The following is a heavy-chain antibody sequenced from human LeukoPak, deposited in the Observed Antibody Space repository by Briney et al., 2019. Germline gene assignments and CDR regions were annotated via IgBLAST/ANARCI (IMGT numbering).Heavy chain of an antibody. D-gene: IGHD3-3*01. CDR2: IRYDGSNK. Sequence: GGSLRLSCAASGFTFSSYGMHWVRQAPGKGLEWVAFIRYDGSNKYYADSVKGRFTISRDNSKNTLYLQMNSLRAEDTAVYYCARERREGFASSYFDYWGQGTLVTVSS. CDR3: ARERREGFASSYFDY. V-gene: IGHV3-30*02. CDR1: GFTFSSYG. J-gene: IGHJ4*02.